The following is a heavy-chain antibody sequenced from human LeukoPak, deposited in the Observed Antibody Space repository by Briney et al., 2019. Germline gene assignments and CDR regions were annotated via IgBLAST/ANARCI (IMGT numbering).Heavy chain of an antibody. CDR2: ISSSSSTI. D-gene: IGHD1-26*01. CDR3: ARASWSDY. J-gene: IGHJ4*02. Sequence: GGSLSLSCAASGFTFSSYSRNWVRQAPGKGLEWVSYISSSSSTIYYAYSVKGRFTISRDNAKNSLYLQMNSLRAEDTAVYYCARASWSDYWGQGTLVTVSS. CDR1: GFTFSSYS. V-gene: IGHV3-48*01.